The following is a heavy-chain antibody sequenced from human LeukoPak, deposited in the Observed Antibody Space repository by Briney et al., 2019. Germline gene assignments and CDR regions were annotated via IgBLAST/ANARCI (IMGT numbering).Heavy chain of an antibody. CDR2: ISYDGSNK. V-gene: IGHV3-30*18. CDR3: AKDDSSSWYSGFDY. CDR1: GFTFSSYG. Sequence: PGRSLRLSCAASGFTFSSYGMHWVRQAPGKGLEWVAVISYDGSNKYYADSVKGRFTISRDNSKNTLYLQMNSLRAEDTAVYYCAKDDSSSWYSGFDYWGQGTLVTVSS. D-gene: IGHD6-13*01. J-gene: IGHJ4*02.